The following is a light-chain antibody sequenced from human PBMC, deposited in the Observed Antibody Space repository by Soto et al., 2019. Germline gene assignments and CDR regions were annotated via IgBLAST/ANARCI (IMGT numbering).Light chain of an antibody. CDR3: LLYGDSPPAYT. V-gene: IGKV3-20*01. Sequence: EIVLTQSPGTLSLFPGERATLSCRASQSVSSRNLAWYRQKPGQAPSLLIYGAFNRATGIPDRFSGSGSATDFTLTISRLEPADCAVYYCLLYGDSPPAYTFGQGTKL. CDR2: GAF. J-gene: IGKJ2*01. CDR1: QSVSSRN.